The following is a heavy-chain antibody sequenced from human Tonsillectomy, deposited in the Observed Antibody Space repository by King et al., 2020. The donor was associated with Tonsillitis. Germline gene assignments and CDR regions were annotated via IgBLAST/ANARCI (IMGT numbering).Heavy chain of an antibody. Sequence: QLVQSGGGLEQPGGSLRLSCAASWFTFISYAMSCVRQDPGMGLEWGSGIRGSGGCANYAHSVKGRCTISRDSSKTTLYLQMNSLRAEDTAVYYCAKDGHSSGWYYFDYWGQGTLVTVSS. J-gene: IGHJ4*02. CDR3: AKDGHSSGWYYFDY. CDR1: WFTFISYA. D-gene: IGHD6-19*01. CDR2: IRGSGGCA. V-gene: IGHV3-23*04.